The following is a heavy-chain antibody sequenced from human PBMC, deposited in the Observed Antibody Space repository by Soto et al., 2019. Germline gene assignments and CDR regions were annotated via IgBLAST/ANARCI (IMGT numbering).Heavy chain of an antibody. V-gene: IGHV3-53*04. D-gene: IGHD3-3*01. Sequence: GGSLRLSCAASGFSVNSNYMSWVRQAPGKGLEWVSVVYSGGSTYYADSVKGRFTISRHNSKSTLYLQMNTLRAEDTAVYYCARTLEGLYAFDIWGQGTLVTVSS. J-gene: IGHJ3*02. CDR3: ARTLEGLYAFDI. CDR2: VYSGGST. CDR1: GFSVNSNY.